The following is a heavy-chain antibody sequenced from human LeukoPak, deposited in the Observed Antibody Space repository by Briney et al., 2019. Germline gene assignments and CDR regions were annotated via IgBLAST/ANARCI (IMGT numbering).Heavy chain of an antibody. CDR1: GFTFSSYS. CDR2: ISSSSSYI. J-gene: IGHJ4*02. Sequence: AGGSLRLSCAASGFTFSSYSMNWVRQAPGKGLEWVSSISSSSSYIYYADSVKGRFTISRDNAKNSLYLQMNSLRAEDTAVYYCARDHTDDYGDSYFDYWGQGTLVTVSS. CDR3: ARDHTDDYGDSYFDY. V-gene: IGHV3-21*01. D-gene: IGHD4-17*01.